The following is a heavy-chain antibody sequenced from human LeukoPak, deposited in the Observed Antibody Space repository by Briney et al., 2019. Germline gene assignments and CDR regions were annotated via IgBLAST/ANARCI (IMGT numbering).Heavy chain of an antibody. J-gene: IGHJ4*02. CDR1: GGSISSYY. CDR2: IYTSGST. V-gene: IGHV4-4*09. CDR3: ARRPGGYYPYFDY. D-gene: IGHD3-22*01. Sequence: SETLSLTCTVSGGSISSYYCSWIRQPPGKGLEWIGYIYTSGSTNYNPSLKSRVTISVDTSKNQFSLKLSSVTAADTAVYYCARRPGGYYPYFDYWGQGTLVTVSS.